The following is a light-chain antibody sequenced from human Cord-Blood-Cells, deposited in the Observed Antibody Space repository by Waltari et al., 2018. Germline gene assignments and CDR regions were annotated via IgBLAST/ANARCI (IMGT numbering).Light chain of an antibody. V-gene: IGKV3-20*01. CDR1: QSVSSSY. CDR2: GAS. J-gene: IGKJ4*01. Sequence: EIVFTLSPGTLSLSPGARATLSCRASQSVSSSYLAWYQQKPGQAPRLLIYGASSRATGIPDRFSGSGSGTDFTLTISRLEPEDFAVYYCQQYGSSPLTFGGGTKVEIK. CDR3: QQYGSSPLT.